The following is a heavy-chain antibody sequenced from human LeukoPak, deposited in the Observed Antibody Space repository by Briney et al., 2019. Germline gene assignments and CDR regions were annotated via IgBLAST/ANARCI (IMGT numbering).Heavy chain of an antibody. CDR3: AREGIAAAGIRNDY. V-gene: IGHV1-18*01. D-gene: IGHD6-13*01. CDR1: GYTFTSYG. J-gene: IGHJ4*02. Sequence: ASVKVSCKASGYTFTSYGISWVRQAPGQGLEWMGWISAYNGNTNYAQKFQGRVTMTTDTSTSTAYTELRSLRSDDTAVYYCAREGIAAAGIRNDYWGQGTLVTVSS. CDR2: ISAYNGNT.